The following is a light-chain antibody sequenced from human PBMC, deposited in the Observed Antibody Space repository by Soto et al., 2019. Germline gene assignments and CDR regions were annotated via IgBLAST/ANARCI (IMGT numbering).Light chain of an antibody. CDR3: CSYAGSGTLV. CDR2: EGS. J-gene: IGLJ3*02. CDR1: SSDVGSYNL. V-gene: IGLV2-23*01. Sequence: QSALTQPASVSGSSGQSITISCTGTSSDVGSYNLVSWHQHHPGKAPKLMIYEGSKRPAGVSHRFSGSKSGNTASLTISGLQAEDEADYYCCSYAGSGTLVFGGGTKVTVL.